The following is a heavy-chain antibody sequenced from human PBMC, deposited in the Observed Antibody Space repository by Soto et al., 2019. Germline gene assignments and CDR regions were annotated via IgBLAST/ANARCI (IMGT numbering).Heavy chain of an antibody. CDR3: AAEYGGNSA. J-gene: IGHJ4*02. CDR2: IIPILGIA. Sequence: QVQLVQSGAEVKKPGSSVKVSCKASGGTFSSYTISWVRQAPGQGLEWMGRIIPILGIANYAQKFLGRVTITADKSTSTAYMELSSLRSEDTAVYYCAAEYGGNSAWGQGTLVTVSS. V-gene: IGHV1-69*02. D-gene: IGHD4-17*01. CDR1: GGTFSSYT.